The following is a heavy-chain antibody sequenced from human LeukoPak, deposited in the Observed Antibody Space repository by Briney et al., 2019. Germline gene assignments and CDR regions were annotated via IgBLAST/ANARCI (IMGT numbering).Heavy chain of an antibody. D-gene: IGHD2-15*01. Sequence: ASVKVSCKASGYTFTSYGISWVRQAPGQGLEWMGWISAYNGNTNYAQKLQGRVTMTTATSPSTAYMELRSLRSDDTAVYYCAREYCSGGSCFDPWGQGTLVTVSS. V-gene: IGHV1-18*01. CDR1: GYTFTSYG. J-gene: IGHJ5*02. CDR2: ISAYNGNT. CDR3: AREYCSGGSCFDP.